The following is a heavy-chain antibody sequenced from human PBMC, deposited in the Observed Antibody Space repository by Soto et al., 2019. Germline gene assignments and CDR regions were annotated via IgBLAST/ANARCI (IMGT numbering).Heavy chain of an antibody. CDR2: ISSSSSYI. J-gene: IGHJ4*02. CDR3: ARDHFSYSTSSPIAY. V-gene: IGHV3-21*01. CDR1: GFTFSTYA. D-gene: IGHD6-6*01. Sequence: GGSLKLSCAASGFTFSTYAMNFVRQAPGQGLEWVSYISSSSSYIYYANSVKGRFTISRDNAKNSLYLQMNSLRAEDTAVYYCARDHFSYSTSSPIAYWGQGTLLSVS.